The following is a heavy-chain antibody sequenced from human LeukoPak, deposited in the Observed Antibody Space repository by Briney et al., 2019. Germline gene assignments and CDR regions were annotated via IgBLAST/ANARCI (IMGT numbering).Heavy chain of an antibody. CDR1: GFTFSSYG. CDR3: AKDPRRQLIGEYYYYYMDV. J-gene: IGHJ6*03. Sequence: GGSLRLSCAASGFTFSSYGMHWVRQAPGKGLEWVAVISYDGSNKYYADSVKGRFTISRDNSKNTLYLQMNSLRAEDTAVYYCAKDPRRQLIGEYYYYYMDVWGKGTTVTVSS. V-gene: IGHV3-30*18. D-gene: IGHD5-18*01. CDR2: ISYDGSNK.